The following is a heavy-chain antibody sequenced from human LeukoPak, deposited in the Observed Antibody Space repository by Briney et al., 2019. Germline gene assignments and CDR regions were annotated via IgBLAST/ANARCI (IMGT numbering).Heavy chain of an antibody. CDR2: INHSGST. CDR3: ASYGGHSVLDY. CDR1: GGSISSSSYY. J-gene: IGHJ4*02. D-gene: IGHD4-23*01. V-gene: IGHV4-39*07. Sequence: PSETLSLTCTVSGGSISSSSYYWSWIRQPPGKGLEWIGEINHSGSTNYNPSLKSRVIISQDTSKNQFSLKLSSVTAADTAVYYCASYGGHSVLDYWGQGTLVTVSS.